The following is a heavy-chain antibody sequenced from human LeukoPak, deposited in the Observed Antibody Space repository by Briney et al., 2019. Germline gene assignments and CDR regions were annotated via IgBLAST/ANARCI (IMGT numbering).Heavy chain of an antibody. D-gene: IGHD3-10*01. CDR1: GFTFSSYS. CDR2: ISSSSSYI. CDR3: AREGWFGELLNWFDP. J-gene: IGHJ5*02. Sequence: GGSLRLSCAASGFTFSSYSMNWVRQAPGKGLEWVSSISSSSSYIYYADSVKGRFTISRDNAKNSLCLQMNSLRAEDTAVYYCAREGWFGELLNWFDPWGQGTLVTVSS. V-gene: IGHV3-21*01.